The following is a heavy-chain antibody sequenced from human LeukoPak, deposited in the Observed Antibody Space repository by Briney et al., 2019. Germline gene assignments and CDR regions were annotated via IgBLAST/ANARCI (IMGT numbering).Heavy chain of an antibody. Sequence: GGSLRLSCAASGFTFNMYALSWVRQAPGEGLEWVASISAGGVNTYYADFVEGRFTISRDNSKNTLYLQMNSLRAEDTAVYYCAKLWVMITFGGVIDIEAPGSSGDYWGQGTLVTVSS. CDR3: AKLWVMITFGGVIDIEAPGSSGDY. J-gene: IGHJ4*02. D-gene: IGHD3-16*02. V-gene: IGHV3-23*01. CDR1: GFTFNMYA. CDR2: ISAGGVNT.